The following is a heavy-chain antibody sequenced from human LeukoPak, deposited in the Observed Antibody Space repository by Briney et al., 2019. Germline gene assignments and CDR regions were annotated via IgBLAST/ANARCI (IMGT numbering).Heavy chain of an antibody. J-gene: IGHJ5*02. CDR3: ARVVGSKYSYGYIWFDP. Sequence: ASVKVSCKASGYTFTNYYLHWVRQAPGQGLTWMGIINPSGGTTRYVEKFQGRVTITADKSTSTAYMELSSLRSEDTAVYYCARVVGSKYSYGYIWFDPWGQGTLVTVSS. D-gene: IGHD5-18*01. CDR2: INPSGGTT. V-gene: IGHV1-46*01. CDR1: GYTFTNYY.